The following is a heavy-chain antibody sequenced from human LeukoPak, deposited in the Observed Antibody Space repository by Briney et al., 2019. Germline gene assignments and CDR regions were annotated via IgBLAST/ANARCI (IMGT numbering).Heavy chain of an antibody. Sequence: PGRSLRLSCVASGFSFSTHGMHWVRQAPGKGLDWVALIWYDGSHINYADSVKGRFTISRDNSKNTLYLQMNSLRAEDTALYYCATENGDYTFDYWGQGTLVTVS. CDR2: IWYDGSHI. D-gene: IGHD4-17*01. CDR1: GFSFSTHG. V-gene: IGHV3-33*01. CDR3: ATENGDYTFDY. J-gene: IGHJ4*02.